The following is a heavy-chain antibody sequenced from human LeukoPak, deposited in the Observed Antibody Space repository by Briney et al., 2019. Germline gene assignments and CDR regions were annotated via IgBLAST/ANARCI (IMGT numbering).Heavy chain of an antibody. Sequence: GGSLRLSCAASGFTFSSYAMHWVRQAPGKGLEWVSAISGSGGSTYYADSVKGRFTISRDNSKNTLYLQMNSLRAEDTAVYYCAKSQGSGSYYNQLYFDYWGQGTLVTVSS. CDR1: GFTFSSYA. CDR2: ISGSGGST. J-gene: IGHJ4*02. D-gene: IGHD3-10*01. V-gene: IGHV3-23*01. CDR3: AKSQGSGSYYNQLYFDY.